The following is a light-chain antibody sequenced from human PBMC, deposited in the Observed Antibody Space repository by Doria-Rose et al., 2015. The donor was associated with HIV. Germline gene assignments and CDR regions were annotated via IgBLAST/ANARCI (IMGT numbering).Light chain of an antibody. CDR1: QSFSSTY. J-gene: IGKJ1*01. CDR2: DGC. V-gene: IGKV3-20*01. CDR3: HQYGTSWT. Sequence: EIVMTQSPGTLSLSPGERATLSCRASQSFSSTYLAWYQQKPGQAPSLIIYDGCTTCTGIPDRFSASGSGTDFTLTINRLEPEDFALYYCHQYGTSWTFGQGTKVEI.